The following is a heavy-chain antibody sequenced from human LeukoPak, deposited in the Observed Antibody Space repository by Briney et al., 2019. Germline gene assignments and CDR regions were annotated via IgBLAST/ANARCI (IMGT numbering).Heavy chain of an antibody. V-gene: IGHV3-30*04. CDR2: ISYDGSNK. CDR3: AKDQVTLVRGVNSDGFWFDP. Sequence: RGSLRLSCAASGFTFSSYAMHWVRQAPGKGLEWVAVISYDGSNKYYADSVKGRFTISRDNSKNTLYLQMNSLRAEDTAVYYCAKDQVTLVRGVNSDGFWFDPWGQGTLVTVSS. CDR1: GFTFSSYA. J-gene: IGHJ5*02. D-gene: IGHD3-10*01.